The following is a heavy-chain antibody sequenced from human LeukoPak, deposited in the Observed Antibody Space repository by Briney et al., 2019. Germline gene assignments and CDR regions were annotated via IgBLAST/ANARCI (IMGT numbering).Heavy chain of an antibody. CDR3: ARDLGGYPFFMDV. CDR1: GGSIRSGRHY. CDR2: LDESGRP. Sequence: SETLSLTCSVSGGSIRSGRHYWAWVRQPPGKGLEFIGSLDESGRPYYNAPLRSRVTISEDSSGKQFSLNLSSVTAADTAVYFCARDLGGYPFFMDVWGRGTTVIVSS. D-gene: IGHD2-15*01. V-gene: IGHV4-39*07. J-gene: IGHJ6*03.